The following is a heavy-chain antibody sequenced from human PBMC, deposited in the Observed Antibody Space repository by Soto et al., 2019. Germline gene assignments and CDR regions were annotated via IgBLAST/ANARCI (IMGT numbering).Heavy chain of an antibody. CDR1: GGSFSGYY. CDR2: INHSGST. CDR3: ARGRRASSSWYSLLDVRVTNWFDP. Sequence: SETLSLTCAVYGGSFSGYYWSWIRQPPGKGLEWIGEINHSGSTNYNPSLKSRVTISVDTSKNQFSLKLSSVTAADTAVYYCARGRRASSSWYSLLDVRVTNWFDPWGQGTLVTVSS. J-gene: IGHJ5*02. D-gene: IGHD6-13*01. V-gene: IGHV4-34*01.